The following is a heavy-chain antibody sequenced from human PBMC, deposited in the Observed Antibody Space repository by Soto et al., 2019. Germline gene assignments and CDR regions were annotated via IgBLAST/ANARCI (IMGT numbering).Heavy chain of an antibody. CDR2: IIPIFGTA. CDR1: GGTFSSYA. V-gene: IGHV1-69*01. Sequence: QVQLVQSGAEVKKPGSSVKVSCKASGGTFSSYAISWVRQAPGQGLEWMGGIIPIFGTANYAQKFQGRVTITADESTSTAYMELSSLRSEDTAVYYCARDRPMQIVVVTAMAESGMDVWGQGTTVTVSS. D-gene: IGHD2-21*02. CDR3: ARDRPMQIVVVTAMAESGMDV. J-gene: IGHJ6*02.